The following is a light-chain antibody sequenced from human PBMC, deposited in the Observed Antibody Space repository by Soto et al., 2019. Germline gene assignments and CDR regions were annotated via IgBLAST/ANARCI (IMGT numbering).Light chain of an antibody. CDR3: QKYGSAFT. Sequence: EIVLTQSPGTLSLSPGERATLSCRASQSVSSNYLAWYQHKPGQGPRLLIYAASSRATGIPDRFSGSGSGTDFTLTISRLETEDSALYYCQKYGSAFTFGPGTKVEIK. CDR2: AAS. J-gene: IGKJ3*01. CDR1: QSVSSNY. V-gene: IGKV3-20*01.